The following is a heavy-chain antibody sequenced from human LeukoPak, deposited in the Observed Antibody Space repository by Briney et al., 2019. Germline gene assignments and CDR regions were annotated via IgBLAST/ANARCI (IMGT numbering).Heavy chain of an antibody. CDR3: ARDVDVGSWFDP. CDR2: IYHSGST. Sequence: PSETLSLTCAVSGGSISSSNWWSWVRQPPGKGLEWIGEIYHSGSTNYNPSLKSRVTISVDKSKNQFSLQLNSVTPEDTAVYYCARDVDVGSWFDPWGQGTLVTVSS. D-gene: IGHD2-15*01. CDR1: GGSISSSNW. V-gene: IGHV4-4*02. J-gene: IGHJ5*02.